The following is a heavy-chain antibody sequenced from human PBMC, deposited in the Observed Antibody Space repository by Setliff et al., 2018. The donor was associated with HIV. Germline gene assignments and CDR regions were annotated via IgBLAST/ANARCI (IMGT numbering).Heavy chain of an antibody. Sequence: SETLSLTCTVSGGSISSSNYYWGWIRQPPGKGPEWLGSIYYSGNTYYNPSLKSRVTISLDTSKNQFSLKLSSVTAAATAVYYCASGYGSGTYPGDWGQGTLVTVSS. V-gene: IGHV4-39*07. D-gene: IGHD3-10*01. CDR2: IYYSGNT. CDR1: GGSISSSNYY. J-gene: IGHJ4*02. CDR3: ASGYGSGTYPGD.